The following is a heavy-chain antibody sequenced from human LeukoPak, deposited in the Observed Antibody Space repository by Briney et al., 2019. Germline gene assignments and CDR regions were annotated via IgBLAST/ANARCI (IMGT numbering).Heavy chain of an antibody. D-gene: IGHD1-14*01. CDR2: IYYSGST. V-gene: IGHV4-61*01. CDR3: ARDRRNLFDP. Sequence: SETLSLTCTVSGGSVSSGSYYWSWIRQPPGKGLEWVGYIYYSGSTNYNPSLKSRVPISVDTSKNQFSLKLSSVTAADTAVYYCARDRRNLFDPWGQGTLVTVSS. CDR1: GGSVSSGSYY. J-gene: IGHJ5*02.